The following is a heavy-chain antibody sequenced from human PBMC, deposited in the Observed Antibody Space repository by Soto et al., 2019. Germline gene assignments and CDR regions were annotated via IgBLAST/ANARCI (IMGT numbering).Heavy chain of an antibody. J-gene: IGHJ6*02. CDR2: IYYSGRT. D-gene: IGHD3-10*01. V-gene: IGHV4-31*03. Sequence: QVQLQESGPGLVKPSQTLSLTCTVSGGSISSGGYYWSWIRQHPGKGLEWIGYIYYSGRTYYNPSLKSRVTISVDTSKNQFSLKLSYVAAADTAVYYCARVSGDYYYGMDVWGQGTTVTVSS. CDR3: ARVSGDYYYGMDV. CDR1: GGSISSGGYY.